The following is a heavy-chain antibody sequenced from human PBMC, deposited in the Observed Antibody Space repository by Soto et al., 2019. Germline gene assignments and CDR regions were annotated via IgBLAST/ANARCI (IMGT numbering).Heavy chain of an antibody. CDR1: GGSISSSTYY. CDR3: AIYHYYGSGSYLYYFDY. J-gene: IGHJ4*02. V-gene: IGHV4-39*01. D-gene: IGHD3-10*01. CDR2: FFIGGNT. Sequence: SETLSLTCTVSGGSISSSTYYWGWMRQPPGKGLEWIASFFIGGNTYYNPSLKSRVTISVDTSKNQFSLKLSSVTAADTAVYYCAIYHYYGSGSYLYYFDYWGQGTLVTVSS.